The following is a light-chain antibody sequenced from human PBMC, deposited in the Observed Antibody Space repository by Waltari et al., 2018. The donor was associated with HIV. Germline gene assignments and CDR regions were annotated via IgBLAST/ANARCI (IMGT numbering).Light chain of an antibody. CDR1: QGVSRY. CDR3: QQFNGYPLT. J-gene: IGKJ4*01. CDR2: TAS. Sequence: DIQLTQSPSFLSVSVGASVTITCRASQGVSRYLAWYQQKAGKAPKVLIYTASTLQSGVPSRFSGSGSGTEFTLTISSLQPEDFATYYCQQFNGYPLTFGGGTKVEIK. V-gene: IGKV1-9*01.